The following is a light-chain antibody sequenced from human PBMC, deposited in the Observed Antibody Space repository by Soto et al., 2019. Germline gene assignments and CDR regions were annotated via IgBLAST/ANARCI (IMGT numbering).Light chain of an antibody. V-gene: IGLV4-69*01. Sequence: QPVLTQSPSASASLGASVKLTCTLSSGHSNYAIAWHQQQSEKGPRYLMKLNSDGSHSKGDGIPDRLSGSSSGAERYLTISSRQSEDEADYYCQTWGSGIVVFGGGTKLTVL. CDR2: LNSDGSH. J-gene: IGLJ2*01. CDR3: QTWGSGIVV. CDR1: SGHSNYA.